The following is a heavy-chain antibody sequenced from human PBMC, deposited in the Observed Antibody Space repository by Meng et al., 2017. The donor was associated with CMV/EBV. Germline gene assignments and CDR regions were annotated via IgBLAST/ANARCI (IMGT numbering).Heavy chain of an antibody. D-gene: IGHD6-19*01. J-gene: IGHJ5*02. CDR3: ARGRQWLVRGWFDP. V-gene: IGHV4-34*01. CDR2: INHSGST. Sequence: QVRLREWGEGLLKPSETLSLTFAVYGGSFSVYYWSWIRQPPGKGLEWIGEINHSGSTNYNPSLKSRVTISVDTSKNQFSLKLSSVTAADTAVYYCARGRQWLVRGWFDPWGQGTLVPSPQ. CDR1: GGSFSVYY.